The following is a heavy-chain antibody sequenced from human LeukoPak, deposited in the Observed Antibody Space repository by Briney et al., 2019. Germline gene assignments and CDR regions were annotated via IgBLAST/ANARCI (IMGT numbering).Heavy chain of an antibody. D-gene: IGHD2-15*01. CDR2: IYTSGST. V-gene: IGHV4-4*07. J-gene: IGHJ4*02. CDR1: GGSISSYY. Sequence: SETLSLTCTVSGGSISSYYWSWIRQPAGKGLEWIGRIYTSGSTNYNPSLKSRVTMSVDTSKNQFSLKLSSVTAADTAVYYCAGDAYCSGGSCFDYWGQGTLVTVSS. CDR3: AGDAYCSGGSCFDY.